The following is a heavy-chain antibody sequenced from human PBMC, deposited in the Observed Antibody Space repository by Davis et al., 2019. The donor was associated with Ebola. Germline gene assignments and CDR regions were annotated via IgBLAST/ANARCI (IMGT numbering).Heavy chain of an antibody. D-gene: IGHD3-3*01. V-gene: IGHV1-69*04. Sequence: SVKVSCKASGGTFSSYAISWVRQAPGQGLEWMGRIIPILGIANYAQKFQGRVTITADKSTSTAYMELRSLRSDDTAVYYCAGDAYAYYDFWSGSVQFDYWGQGTLVTVSS. CDR2: IIPILGIA. CDR3: AGDAYAYYDFWSGSVQFDY. J-gene: IGHJ4*02. CDR1: GGTFSSYA.